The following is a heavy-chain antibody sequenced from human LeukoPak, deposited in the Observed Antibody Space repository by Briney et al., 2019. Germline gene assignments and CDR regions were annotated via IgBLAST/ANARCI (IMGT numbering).Heavy chain of an antibody. D-gene: IGHD6-13*01. Sequence: PSETLSLTCTVSGGSISSYYWSWIRQPAGKGLEWIGRIYTSGSTNYNPSLKSRVTMSVDTSKNQFSLKLSSVTAADTAVYYCARDLGSIAAAGTRWFDPWGHGTLVTVSS. CDR2: IYTSGST. J-gene: IGHJ5*02. CDR3: ARDLGSIAAAGTRWFDP. CDR1: GGSISSYY. V-gene: IGHV4-4*07.